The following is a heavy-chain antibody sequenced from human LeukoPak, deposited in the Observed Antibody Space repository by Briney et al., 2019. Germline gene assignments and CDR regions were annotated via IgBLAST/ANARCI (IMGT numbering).Heavy chain of an antibody. CDR1: GFTFSYYN. V-gene: IGHV3-21*01. CDR3: ATGLKTLIAAAGTSDY. Sequence: GGSLRLSCAASGFTFSYYNMNWVRQAPGKGLEWVSSISTSSSYIYYTDSVKGRFTISRDNAKNSLFLQMNSLRAEDTAVYYCATGLKTLIAAAGTSDYWGQGTLVTVSS. J-gene: IGHJ4*02. CDR2: ISTSSSYI. D-gene: IGHD6-13*01.